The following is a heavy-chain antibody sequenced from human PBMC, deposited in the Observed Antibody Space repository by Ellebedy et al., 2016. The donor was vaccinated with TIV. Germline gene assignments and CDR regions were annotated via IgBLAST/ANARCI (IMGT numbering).Heavy chain of an antibody. D-gene: IGHD4-17*01. Sequence: GGSLRLSCAASRFSFRSYWMTWVRQPPGKGLEWVANINQDGSDTYYVDSVRGRFTTARDNAKNSLYLQMTSLRAEDTSVYYCATDGSYGDYRFPAHAFTMWGQGTMVTVS. CDR2: INQDGSDT. V-gene: IGHV3-7*01. CDR1: RFSFRSYW. J-gene: IGHJ3*02. CDR3: ATDGSYGDYRFPAHAFTM.